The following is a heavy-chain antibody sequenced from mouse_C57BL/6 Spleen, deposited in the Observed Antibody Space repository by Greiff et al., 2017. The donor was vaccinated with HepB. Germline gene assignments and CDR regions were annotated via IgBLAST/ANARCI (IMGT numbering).Heavy chain of an antibody. CDR1: GYTFTSYW. D-gene: IGHD1-1*01. CDR3: ARRRSSYRYFDV. CDR2: IDPSDSDT. V-gene: IGHV1-69*01. J-gene: IGHJ1*03. Sequence: VQLQQPGAELVMPGASVKLSCKASGYTFTSYWMHWVKQRPGQGLEWIGEIDPSDSDTNYNQKFKGKSTLTVDKSSCTAYMQLSSLTSEDSAVYYCARRRSSYRYFDVWGTGTTVTVSS.